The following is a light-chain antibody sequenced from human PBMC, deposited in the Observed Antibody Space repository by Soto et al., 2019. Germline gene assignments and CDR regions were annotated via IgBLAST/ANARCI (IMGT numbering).Light chain of an antibody. Sequence: QSALTQPPSASGTPGQRVTISCSGSSSNIGINTVNWYQQLPGTAPKLLIYSNNQRPSGVPDRFSGSKSGTSASLAVSGLQSEDEADYYCAAWGDSLNGYVFGTGTKVTVL. V-gene: IGLV1-44*01. CDR3: AAWGDSLNGYV. CDR2: SNN. CDR1: SSNIGINT. J-gene: IGLJ1*01.